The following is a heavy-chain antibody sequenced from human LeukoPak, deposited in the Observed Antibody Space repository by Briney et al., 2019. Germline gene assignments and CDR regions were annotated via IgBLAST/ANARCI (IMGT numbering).Heavy chain of an antibody. CDR2: VIRDGSFT. J-gene: IGHJ4*02. D-gene: IGHD5-24*01. CDR1: GFTFRSYW. V-gene: IGHV3-74*01. CDR3: VRDGDDFNFDY. Sequence: GGSLRLSCAASGFTFRSYWTHCVRQVLGKRLEWVSRVIRDGSFTNYADSVKSRFTISRDNAKNTLYLQMSSVRAEDTAVYFCVRDGDDFNFDYWGQGSLVTVSS.